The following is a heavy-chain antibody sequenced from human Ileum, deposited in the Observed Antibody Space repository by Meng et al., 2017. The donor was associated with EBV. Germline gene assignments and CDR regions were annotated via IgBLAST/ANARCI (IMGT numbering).Heavy chain of an antibody. J-gene: IGHJ4*02. CDR1: GDSISSDIW. Sequence: QWQLQESGPGLVKPSGTLSFTCTVSGDSISSDIWWSWVRQPPGKGLEWIGEVYHRGDTNYNPSLKSRVDISVDKSKNQFYLSLFSVTAADTAVYYCGRDQGRELINHWGQGTLVTVSS. D-gene: IGHD1-7*01. V-gene: IGHV4-4*02. CDR2: VYHRGDT. CDR3: GRDQGRELINH.